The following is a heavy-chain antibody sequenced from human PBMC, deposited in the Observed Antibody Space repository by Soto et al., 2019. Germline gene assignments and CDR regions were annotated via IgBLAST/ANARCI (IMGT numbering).Heavy chain of an antibody. CDR2: IIPIFGTA. CDR3: AREVGIDEGELPNDAFDI. D-gene: IGHD1-26*01. CDR1: GGTLSSYA. J-gene: IGHJ3*02. Sequence: QVQLVQSGAEFKKPGSSVKVSCKASGGTLSSYAISWMRQAPGHGLEWMGGIIPIFGTANYDQKSQGRVTITADESTSTAYMDLSSLSSEDTAVYYCAREVGIDEGELPNDAFDIWGQGTMVTVSS. V-gene: IGHV1-69*01.